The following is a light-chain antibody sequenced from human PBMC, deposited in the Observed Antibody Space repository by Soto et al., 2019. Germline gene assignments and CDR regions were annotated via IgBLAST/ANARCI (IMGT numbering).Light chain of an antibody. J-gene: IGLJ1*01. CDR2: KDS. CDR1: ELSKQY. Sequence: SYELTQPPSVSVSPGQTARITCSGGELSKQYAYWYQQKPGQAPVLLIYKDSERASGIPERFSGSSSGTTVTLTISGVRAEDEADYYCQSSDDSGDYYLFGTGTQVTVL. CDR3: QSSDDSGDYYL. V-gene: IGLV3-25*02.